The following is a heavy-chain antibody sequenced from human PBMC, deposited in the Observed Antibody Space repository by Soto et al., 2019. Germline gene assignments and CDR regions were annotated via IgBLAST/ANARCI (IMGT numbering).Heavy chain of an antibody. J-gene: IGHJ6*02. V-gene: IGHV3-7*02. CDR1: GFTFSSYW. Sequence: GGSLRLSCAVSGFTFSSYWMSWVRQAPGKGLEWVANIKQDGSEKYYVDSVKGRFTISRDNAKNSLYLQMNSLRAEDTAVYYWASFYYDSSGYLPSPYYYYYGMDVWGQGPTVTVSS. CDR3: ASFYYDSSGYLPSPYYYYYGMDV. D-gene: IGHD3-22*01. CDR2: IKQDGSEK.